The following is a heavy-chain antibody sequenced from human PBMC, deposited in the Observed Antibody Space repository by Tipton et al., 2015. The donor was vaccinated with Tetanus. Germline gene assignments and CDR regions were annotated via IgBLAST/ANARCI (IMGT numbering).Heavy chain of an antibody. D-gene: IGHD2/OR15-2a*01. CDR2: IYYRGST. CDR1: GGSISSYY. J-gene: IGHJ5*02. CDR3: AREGIHGDWFDP. V-gene: IGHV4-59*01. Sequence: LRLSCTVSGGSISSYYWSWIRQPPGKGLEWIGYIYYRGSTNYNPSLKSRVTISVDTSKNQFSLKLSSVTAADTAVYYCAREGIHGDWFDPWGQGTLVTVSS.